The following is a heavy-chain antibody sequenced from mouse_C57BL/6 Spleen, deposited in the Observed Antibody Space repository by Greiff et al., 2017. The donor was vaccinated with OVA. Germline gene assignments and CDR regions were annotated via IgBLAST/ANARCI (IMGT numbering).Heavy chain of an antibody. CDR3: ARHLYYGSSPYAMDY. V-gene: IGHV5-9*01. CDR1: GFTFSSYT. CDR2: ISGGGGNT. Sequence: EVKLVESGGGLVKPGGSLKLSCAASGFTFSSYTMSWVRQTPEKRLEWVATISGGGGNTYYPDSVKGRFTISRDNAKNTRYRQMSSRRSEDTALYYCARHLYYGSSPYAMDYWGQGTSVTVSS. D-gene: IGHD1-1*01. J-gene: IGHJ4*01.